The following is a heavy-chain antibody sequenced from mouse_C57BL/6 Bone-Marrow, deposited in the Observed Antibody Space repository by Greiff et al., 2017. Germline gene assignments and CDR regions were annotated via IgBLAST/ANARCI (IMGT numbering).Heavy chain of an antibody. J-gene: IGHJ4*01. Sequence: QVQLQQPGAELVKPGASVKLSCKASGYTFTSYWMHWVKQRPGQGLEWIGMIHPNSGSTNYNEKFKSKATLTVDKSSSTAYMQLSNLTSEDSAVYYCARRYYYAMDYWGQGTSVTVSS. V-gene: IGHV1-64*01. CDR3: ARRYYYAMDY. CDR2: IHPNSGST. CDR1: GYTFTSYW.